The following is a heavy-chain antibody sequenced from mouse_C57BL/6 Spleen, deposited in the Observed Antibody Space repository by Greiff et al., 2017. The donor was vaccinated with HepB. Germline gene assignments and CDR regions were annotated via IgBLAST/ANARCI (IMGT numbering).Heavy chain of an antibody. V-gene: IGHV5-4*01. CDR3: ARDRGGTNYFDY. J-gene: IGHJ2*01. CDR1: GFTFSSYA. CDR2: ISDGGSYT. Sequence: EVKVEESGGGLVKPGGSLKLSCAASGFTFSSYAMSWVRQTPEKRLEWVATISDGGSYTYYPDNVKGRFTISRDNAKNNLDLQMSHLKSEDTAMYYCARDRGGTNYFDYWGQGTTLTVSS. D-gene: IGHD4-1*01.